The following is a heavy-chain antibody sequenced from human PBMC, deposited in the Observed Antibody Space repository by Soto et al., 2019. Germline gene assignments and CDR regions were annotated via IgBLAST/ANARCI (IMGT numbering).Heavy chain of an antibody. D-gene: IGHD6-13*01. CDR1: GFTFSSYG. CDR3: ARDQSSSWTYYYYGMDV. CDR2: IWYDGSNK. V-gene: IGHV3-33*01. Sequence: SLRLSCAASGFTFSSYGMHWVRQAPGKGREWVAVIWYDGSNKYYADSVKGRFTISRDNSKNTLYLQMNSLRAEDTAVYYCARDQSSSWTYYYYGMDVWGQGTTVTVSS. J-gene: IGHJ6*02.